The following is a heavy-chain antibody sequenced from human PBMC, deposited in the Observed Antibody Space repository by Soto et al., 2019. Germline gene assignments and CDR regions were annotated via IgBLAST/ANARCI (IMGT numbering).Heavy chain of an antibody. CDR3: ARRLFVRGTLGYYDS. CDR1: NDSIRSDNW. CDR2: IFHGGSS. V-gene: IGHV4-4*02. J-gene: IGHJ4*02. Sequence: QVHLQESGPGLVKPSETLSLTCSVSNDSIRSDNWWSWVRQLPGKGLEWSGEIFHGGSSNNNPSLKSRVTLSVDKTKNEFSLKLNSVTAADTAVYYCARRLFVRGTLGYYDSWGQGTLVTVSS. D-gene: IGHD3-10*02.